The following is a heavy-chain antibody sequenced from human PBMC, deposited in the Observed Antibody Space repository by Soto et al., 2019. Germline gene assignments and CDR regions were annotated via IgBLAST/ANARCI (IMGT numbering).Heavy chain of an antibody. V-gene: IGHV4-4*07. CDR1: GGSISSYY. J-gene: IGHJ6*02. CDR3: ARDNQLLGRKSMEV. D-gene: IGHD2-2*01. Sequence: QVQLQESGPGLVKPSETLSLTCTVSGGSISSYYWSWIRQPAGRGLEWIGRIYTSGSTNYNPSLKSRITMSVDTSKNQVSLKLSSVTAAETAVYYCARDNQLLGRKSMEVWGQGTTVTVSS. CDR2: IYTSGST.